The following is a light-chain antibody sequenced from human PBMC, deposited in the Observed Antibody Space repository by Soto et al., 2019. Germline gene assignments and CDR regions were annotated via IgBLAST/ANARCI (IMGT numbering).Light chain of an antibody. V-gene: IGKV3-15*01. CDR1: QSLRRS. J-gene: IGKJ1*01. Sequence: ETMMTQSPDTLSVSLGERVTLSCRASQSLRRSLAWYQQKPGQAPRLLIYDASTRATGIPARFSGSGSGTDFTLTISGLQSEDFAVYYCQKYNNWPQTFGQGTKVEIK. CDR2: DAS. CDR3: QKYNNWPQT.